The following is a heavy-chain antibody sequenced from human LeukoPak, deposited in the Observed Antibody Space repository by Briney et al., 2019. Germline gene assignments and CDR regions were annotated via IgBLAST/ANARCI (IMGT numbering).Heavy chain of an antibody. CDR1: GGSFSSGSYY. V-gene: IGHV4-61*02. J-gene: IGHJ3*02. D-gene: IGHD1/OR15-1a*01. Sequence: PSETLSLTCTVSGGSFSSGSYYWSWIRQPAGKGLEWIGRIYTSGSSNYNPSLQSRVTISVDRSKNQFSLKLSSVTAADTAVYYCARARILVAGTGDVFDIWGQGTMVTVSS. CDR3: ARARILVAGTGDVFDI. CDR2: IYTSGSS.